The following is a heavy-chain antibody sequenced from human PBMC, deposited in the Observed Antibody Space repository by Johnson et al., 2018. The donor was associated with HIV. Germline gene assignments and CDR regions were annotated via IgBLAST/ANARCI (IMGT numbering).Heavy chain of an antibody. D-gene: IGHD3-16*01. CDR1: GFTFSS. J-gene: IGHJ3*02. Sequence: QMQLVESGGGVLQPGRSLRLSCAASGFTFSSMHWDRQAPGKGLEWVAVISHDGSHKYYADSVKGRFTISRDTSKKMLYLQMNSLRVDDTAVYYCGKTGGGAALDSWGQGTMVTVSS. V-gene: IGHV3-30*18. CDR2: ISHDGSHK. CDR3: GKTGGGAALDS.